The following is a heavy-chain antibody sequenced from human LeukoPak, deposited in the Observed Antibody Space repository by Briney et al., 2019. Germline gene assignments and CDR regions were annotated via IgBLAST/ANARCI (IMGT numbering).Heavy chain of an antibody. CDR2: ISAIGDIT. CDR1: GLIFRSSN. V-gene: IGHV3-23*01. CDR3: AKVKSSLRVVGA. J-gene: IGHJ5*02. D-gene: IGHD3-22*01. Sequence: GGSLRLSCAASGLIFRSSNMSWVRQAPGRGLEWYSSISAIGDITHYAESVQGRFTISRDNSGNTLYVQMNSLSVDDTAVYYCAKVKSSLRVVGAWGQGALVTVSS.